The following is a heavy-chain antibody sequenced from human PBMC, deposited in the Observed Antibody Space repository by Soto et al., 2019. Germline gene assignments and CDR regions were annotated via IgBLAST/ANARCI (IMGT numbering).Heavy chain of an antibody. CDR1: GFTVSSNY. D-gene: IGHD6-13*01. CDR2: IYSGGST. Sequence: EVQLVESGGGLVQPGGSLRLSCAASGFTVSSNYMSWVRQAPGKGLEWVSVIYSGGSTYYADSVKGRFTISRDNSKNTLYLQMNSLRAEDTAVYYCARPGIAAAGTGYFDLWGRGTLVTVSS. CDR3: ARPGIAAAGTGYFDL. J-gene: IGHJ2*01. V-gene: IGHV3-66*04.